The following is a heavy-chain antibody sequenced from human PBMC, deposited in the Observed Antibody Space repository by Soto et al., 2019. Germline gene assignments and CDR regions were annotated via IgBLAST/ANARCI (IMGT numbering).Heavy chain of an antibody. J-gene: IGHJ6*02. CDR2: TYYKSKWYN. CDR1: GDSVSSNSAA. CDR3: ARDHGLALSYYYNGMDV. Sequence: SQTLSLTCAISGDSVSSNSAAWNWIRQSPSRGLEWLGRTYYKSKWYNDYAASVKSRITINPDTSKNQLSLQLNSVTPEDTAVYYCARDHGLALSYYYNGMDVWGQGTTVTVSS. V-gene: IGHV6-1*01. D-gene: IGHD3-22*01.